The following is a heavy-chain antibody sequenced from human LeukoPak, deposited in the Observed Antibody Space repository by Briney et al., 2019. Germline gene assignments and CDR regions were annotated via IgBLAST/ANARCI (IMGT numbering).Heavy chain of an antibody. CDR2: IHFDGSTK. Sequence: GGSLRLSRAASGFTFSSYGMHWVRQAPGKGLEWVAFIHFDGSTKYSGDSVKGRFTVSRDNSKNTLYLQMNSLRPEDTAVYYCAKDQCTRTSCDGYPGHWGQGTLVTVSS. D-gene: IGHD2-2*01. CDR1: GFTFSSYG. J-gene: IGHJ4*02. CDR3: AKDQCTRTSCDGYPGH. V-gene: IGHV3-30*02.